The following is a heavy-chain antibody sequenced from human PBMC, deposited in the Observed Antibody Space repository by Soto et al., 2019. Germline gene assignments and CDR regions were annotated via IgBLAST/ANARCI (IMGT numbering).Heavy chain of an antibody. CDR2: IWYDGSNK. V-gene: IGHV3-33*01. Sequence: QVQLVESGGGVVQPGRSLRLSCAASGFNFINYGMHWVRQAPGKGLEWVAIIWYDGSNKYYADSVKGRFTISRDNSKNTVYLQMNSLRAEDTAMYYCAAGEPLHYRGQGTLVTVSS. CDR1: GFNFINYG. D-gene: IGHD3-10*01. J-gene: IGHJ4*02. CDR3: AAGEPLHY.